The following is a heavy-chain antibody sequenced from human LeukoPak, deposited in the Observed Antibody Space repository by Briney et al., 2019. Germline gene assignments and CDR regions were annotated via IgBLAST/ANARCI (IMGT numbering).Heavy chain of an antibody. CDR2: INSDSFTI. Sequence: GGALRLSCAASEFTFRSSSMNWVRQAPGKGLEWLSYINSDSFTIYYAESVKSRFTISRDNSQNSLFLQMNSLRAEHTAVYYCVSPSWQFYYDNSGYHPDAFDIWGQGTMATVYS. CDR1: EFTFRSSS. CDR3: VSPSWQFYYDNSGYHPDAFDI. D-gene: IGHD3-22*01. V-gene: IGHV3-48*01. J-gene: IGHJ3*02.